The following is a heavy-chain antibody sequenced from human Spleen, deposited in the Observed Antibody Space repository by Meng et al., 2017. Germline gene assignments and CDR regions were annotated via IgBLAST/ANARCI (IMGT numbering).Heavy chain of an antibody. CDR3: AGGTGWLIDY. D-gene: IGHD6-19*01. V-gene: IGHV3-7*01. CDR1: GITFSNYW. J-gene: IGHJ4*02. CDR2: IHQDGSLK. Sequence: GGSLRLSCAASGITFSNYWMNWVRQAPGKGLEWVAIIHQDGSLKYYVDSVKGRFTISRDNAKNSLYLQINSLRAEDTAVYYCAGGTGWLIDYWGQGILVNCSS.